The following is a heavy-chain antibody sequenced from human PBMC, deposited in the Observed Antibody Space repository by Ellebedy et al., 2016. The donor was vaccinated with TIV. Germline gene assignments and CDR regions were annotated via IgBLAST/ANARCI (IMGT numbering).Heavy chain of an antibody. J-gene: IGHJ5*02. CDR3: ARRGSCGDYAVQINSWFDT. CDR2: IYQDGGVQ. D-gene: IGHD2-21*02. Sequence: GESLKISCAASGFSSRSYWMSWVRQAPGKGLEWVANIYQDGGVQYYVDSVKGRFTISRDNADNSLFLQMNSLRAADTAVYYCARRGSCGDYAVQINSWFDTWGRGILVAVSS. V-gene: IGHV3-7*01. CDR1: GFSSRSYW.